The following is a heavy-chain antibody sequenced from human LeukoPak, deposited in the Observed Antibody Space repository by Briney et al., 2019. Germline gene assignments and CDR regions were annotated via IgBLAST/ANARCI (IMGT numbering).Heavy chain of an antibody. CDR2: VYYSGNT. V-gene: IGHV4-39*01. J-gene: IGHJ6*03. CDR1: GGTISRSSYY. D-gene: IGHD5-18*01. CDR3: ASQGGYSYGYYYYMDV. Sequence: SETLSLTCSVSGGTISRSSYYWGWIRQPPGKGLEWIGSVYYSGNTYYNPSLKSRLTISVDTSKNQFSLKLSSVTAADTAVYYCASQGGYSYGYYYYMDVWGKGTTVTVSS.